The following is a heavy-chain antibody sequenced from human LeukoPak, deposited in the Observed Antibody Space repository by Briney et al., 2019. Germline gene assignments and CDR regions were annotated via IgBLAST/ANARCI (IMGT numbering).Heavy chain of an antibody. Sequence: GGSLRLSCAAPGFTFSSYAMSWVRQAPGKGLEWVSAISGSGGSTYYADSVKGRFTISRDNSKNTLYLQMNSLRAEDTAVYYCAKDRLMVVGYYYYGMDVWGQGTTVTVSS. CDR3: AKDRLMVVGYYYYGMDV. CDR2: ISGSGGST. D-gene: IGHD2-8*01. V-gene: IGHV3-23*01. J-gene: IGHJ6*02. CDR1: GFTFSSYA.